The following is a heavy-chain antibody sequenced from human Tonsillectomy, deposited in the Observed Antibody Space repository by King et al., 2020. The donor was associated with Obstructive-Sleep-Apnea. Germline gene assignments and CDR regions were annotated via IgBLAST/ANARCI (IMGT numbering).Heavy chain of an antibody. CDR2: IYHSGST. J-gene: IGHJ3*02. CDR3: ASAPQAWNDSSRPNAFDI. CDR1: GYSISSGYY. D-gene: IGHD1-1*01. Sequence: PLQESGPGLVKPSETLSLTCSVSGYSISSGYYWGWLRQPPGKGLEWIGSIYHSGSTYYNPSLKSRVTISVDTSRNHFSLRLSSVTAADTAVYYCASAPQAWNDSSRPNAFDIWGQGTMVTVSS. V-gene: IGHV4-38-2*02.